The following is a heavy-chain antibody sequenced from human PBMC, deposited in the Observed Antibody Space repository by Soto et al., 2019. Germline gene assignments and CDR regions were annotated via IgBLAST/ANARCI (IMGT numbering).Heavy chain of an antibody. V-gene: IGHV4-28*01. CDR3: ARREIQGPIDY. Sequence: LETLSLTCAVSGYSISSSNWWGWIRQPPGKGLEWIGYIYYSGTTYYNPSLKSRVTMSVDTSKNQFSLKLTSVTAVDTAVYYCARREIQGPIDYWGQGTLVTV. CDR1: GYSISSSNW. J-gene: IGHJ4*02. D-gene: IGHD1-26*01. CDR2: IYYSGTT.